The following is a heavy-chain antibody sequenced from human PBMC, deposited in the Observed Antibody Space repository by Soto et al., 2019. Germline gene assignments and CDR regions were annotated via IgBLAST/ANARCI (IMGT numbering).Heavy chain of an antibody. J-gene: IGHJ3*01. V-gene: IGHV3-48*03. CDR3: ATKWGGGGAFDL. D-gene: IGHD7-27*01. CDR2: ISTGGTPI. CDR1: GFTFSNYE. Sequence: EVPLVESGGDLVPPGGSLRLSCAASGFTFSNYEMNWVRQAPGKGLEWVSYISTGGTPIYYAESVKGRFTNSRDNAKNSIFLQWREVGAGGTCVYYCATKWGGGGAFDLWGQGTMGTGSS.